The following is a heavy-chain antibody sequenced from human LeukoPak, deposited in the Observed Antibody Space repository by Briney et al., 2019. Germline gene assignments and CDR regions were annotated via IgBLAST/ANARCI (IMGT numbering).Heavy chain of an antibody. CDR2: IRGSSSAM. V-gene: IGHV3-48*04. D-gene: IGHD3-9*01. Sequence: GGSLRLSCAASGFSFSEYSMNWVRQAPGKGLEWVSNIRGSSSAMNYADSVKGRFTISRDNAKNSLYLEMRSLRAEDTAVYYCARDRDWSFDYWGQGTLVTVSS. CDR3: ARDRDWSFDY. CDR1: GFSFSEYS. J-gene: IGHJ4*02.